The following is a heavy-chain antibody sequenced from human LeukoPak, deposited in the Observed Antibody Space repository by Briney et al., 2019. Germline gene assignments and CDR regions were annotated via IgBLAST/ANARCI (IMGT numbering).Heavy chain of an antibody. V-gene: IGHV3-23*01. CDR1: GFTFSSYA. D-gene: IGHD4-23*01. Sequence: PGGPLRLSCAASGFTFSSYAMSWVRQAPGKGLEWVSAISGSGGSTYYADSVKGRFTISRDNSKNTLYLQMNSLRAEDTAVYYCATPPGGYEIDYFDYWGQGTLVTVSS. CDR2: ISGSGGST. CDR3: ATPPGGYEIDYFDY. J-gene: IGHJ4*02.